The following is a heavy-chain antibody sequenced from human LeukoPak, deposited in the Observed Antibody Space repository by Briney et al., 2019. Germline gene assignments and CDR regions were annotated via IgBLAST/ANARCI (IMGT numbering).Heavy chain of an antibody. CDR3: AREAYDSSGYRGGAFDI. CDR2: IRYDGSNQ. CDR1: GFTFSNYG. Sequence: GGSLRLSCTASGFTFSNYGIHWVRQAPGKGLEWVTFIRYDGSNQYYADSVKGRFTLSRDNSKNTLYLQMNSLRAEDTAVYYCAREAYDSSGYRGGAFDIWGQGTMVTVSS. J-gene: IGHJ3*02. V-gene: IGHV3-30*02. D-gene: IGHD3-22*01.